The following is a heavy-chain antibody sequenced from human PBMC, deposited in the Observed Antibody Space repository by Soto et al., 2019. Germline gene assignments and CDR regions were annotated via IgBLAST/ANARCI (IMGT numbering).Heavy chain of an antibody. CDR1: GYSFXSYW. Sequence: GESLKISCKGSGYSFXSYWIGWVRQMPGKGLEWMGSIYPGNSETRYSPSFQGQVTISADKSITTAYLQWSSLKASDTATYYCAKRSYNYDPSGFYYWLDPWGQGTLVTV. J-gene: IGHJ5*02. D-gene: IGHD3-22*01. V-gene: IGHV5-51*01. CDR3: AKRSYNYDPSGFYYWLDP. CDR2: IYPGNSET.